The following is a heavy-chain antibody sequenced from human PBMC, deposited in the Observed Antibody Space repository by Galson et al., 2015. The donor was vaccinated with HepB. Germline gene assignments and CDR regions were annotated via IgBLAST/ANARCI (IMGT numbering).Heavy chain of an antibody. J-gene: IGHJ4*02. CDR3: AKEARSTASLTSIDY. Sequence: SLRLSCAASEFSLSRYVMYWVRQAPGKGLEWVAAITRDGVTTYYADSVKGRFTISRDNSKNTLYLQMNSLRADDTAIYYCAKEARSTASLTSIDYWGQGILVTVSS. V-gene: IGHV3-23*01. D-gene: IGHD1/OR15-1a*01. CDR1: EFSLSRYV. CDR2: ITRDGVTT.